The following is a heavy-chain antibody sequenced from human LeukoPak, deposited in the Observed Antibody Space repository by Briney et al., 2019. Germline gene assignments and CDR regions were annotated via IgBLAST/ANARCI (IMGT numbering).Heavy chain of an antibody. CDR2: IDNSGST. CDR1: GGHIDSFF. V-gene: IGHV4-4*08. J-gene: IGHJ4*02. CDR3: ASGAGWLIDY. D-gene: IGHD6-19*01. Sequence: SETLSLTCTVSGGHIDSFFWNWIRQPPGKGLEWIGYIDNSGSTKYTPSLKSRTTMSRDTSKKQFSLKLTSVTAADTAMYYCASGAGWLIDYWGQGTLVSVSS.